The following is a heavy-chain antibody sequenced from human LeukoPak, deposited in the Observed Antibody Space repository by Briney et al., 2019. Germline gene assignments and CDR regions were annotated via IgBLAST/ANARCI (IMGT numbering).Heavy chain of an antibody. D-gene: IGHD5-12*01. CDR2: IDHSGST. V-gene: IGHV4-34*01. CDR1: GGSFSDYS. CDR3: ATRLPTDY. J-gene: IGHJ4*02. Sequence: SETLSPTCAVYGGSFSDYSWSWIRQPPGKGLEWIGEIDHSGSTNYNPSLKSRVTISVDTSKKQFSLKLSSVTAADTAVYYCATRLPTDYWGQGTLVTVSS.